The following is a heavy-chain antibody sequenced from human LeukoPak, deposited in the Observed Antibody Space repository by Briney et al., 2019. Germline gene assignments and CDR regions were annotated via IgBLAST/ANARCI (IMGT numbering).Heavy chain of an antibody. CDR1: GGSFSGYS. CDR2: INHSGSS. D-gene: IGHD6-25*01. J-gene: IGHJ5*02. CDR3: ARRPNWGSGHGFDP. V-gene: IGHV4-34*01. Sequence: SETLSLTCAVYGGSFSGYSWSWIRQPPGKGLEWIGEINHSGSSNYNPSLKNRVTISVDTSKNQFSLKLTSLPAADAAVYYCARRPNWGSGHGFDPWGQGTLVTVSS.